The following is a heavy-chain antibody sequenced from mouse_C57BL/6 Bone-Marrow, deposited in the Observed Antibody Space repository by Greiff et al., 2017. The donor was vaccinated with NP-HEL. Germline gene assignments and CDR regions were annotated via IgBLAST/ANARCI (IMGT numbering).Heavy chain of an antibody. V-gene: IGHV14-4*01. D-gene: IGHD3-2*02. Sequence: DVQLQESGAELVRPGASVKLSCTASGFNIKDDYMHWVKQRPEQGLEWIGWIDPENGDTEYASKFQGKATITADTSSNTAYLQLSSLTSEDTAVYYCTTKLRLGFAYWGQGTLVTVSA. CDR1: GFNIKDDY. J-gene: IGHJ3*01. CDR2: IDPENGDT. CDR3: TTKLRLGFAY.